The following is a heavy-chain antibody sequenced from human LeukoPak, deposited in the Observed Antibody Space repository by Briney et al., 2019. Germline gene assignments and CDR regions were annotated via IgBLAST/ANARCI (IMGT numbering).Heavy chain of an antibody. V-gene: IGHV4-4*08. D-gene: IGHD6-6*01. Sequence: SETLSLTCTVSGGSISSYYWSWIRQPPGKGLEWIGRIYTSGSTNYNPSLKSRVTISVDTSKNQFSLKLSSVTAADTAVYYCARGSSSDDAFDIWGQGTMVTVSS. CDR3: ARGSSSDDAFDI. CDR1: GGSISSYY. J-gene: IGHJ3*02. CDR2: IYTSGST.